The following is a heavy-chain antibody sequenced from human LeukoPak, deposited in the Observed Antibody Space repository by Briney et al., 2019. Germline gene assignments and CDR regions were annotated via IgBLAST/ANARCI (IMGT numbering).Heavy chain of an antibody. D-gene: IGHD2-2*01. V-gene: IGHV3-7*01. J-gene: IGHJ4*02. CDR2: VNQDGSEK. Sequence: GGSLRLSCAASGFTFSSYWMSWVRQAPGKGLEWVASVNQDGSEKLYVDSVKGRFTISRDNAKNSLYLQMNSLRAEDTAVYYCASHCSRSSCYYSFDSWGQGTLVTVSS. CDR3: ASHCSRSSCYYSFDS. CDR1: GFTFSSYW.